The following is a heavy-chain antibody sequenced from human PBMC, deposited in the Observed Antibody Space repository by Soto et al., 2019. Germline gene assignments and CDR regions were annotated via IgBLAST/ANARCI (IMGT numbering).Heavy chain of an antibody. CDR1: GGSFSGYY. Sequence: QVQLQQWGAGLLKPSETLSLTCAVYGGSFSGYYWSWIRQPPGKGLAWIGEIKHSGSTTYNPSLKSRLTISVDTSKNQFSLKLSSVTAADTAVYYCASQRGYRYGRGYNWFDPWGQGTLVTVSS. CDR2: IKHSGST. V-gene: IGHV4-34*01. J-gene: IGHJ5*02. CDR3: ASQRGYRYGRGYNWFDP. D-gene: IGHD5-18*01.